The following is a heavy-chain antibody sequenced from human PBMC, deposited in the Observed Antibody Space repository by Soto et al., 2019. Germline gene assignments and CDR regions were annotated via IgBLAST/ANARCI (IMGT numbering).Heavy chain of an antibody. Sequence: ASVKVSWKASGYPFTGYYMHWVRQAPGQELERMGSINPNSGGTNYAQKFQGRVTMTRDTSISTAYMELSSLRSDDTAVYYWARGGYCSGGSCYSAYYYYGMDVWGRGTTGSACS. CDR2: INPNSGGT. D-gene: IGHD2-15*01. CDR1: GYPFTGYY. J-gene: IGHJ6*02. V-gene: IGHV1-2*02. CDR3: ARGGYCSGGSCYSAYYYYGMDV.